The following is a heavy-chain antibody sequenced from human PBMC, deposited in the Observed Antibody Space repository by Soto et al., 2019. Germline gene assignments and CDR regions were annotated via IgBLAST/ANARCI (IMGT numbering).Heavy chain of an antibody. CDR3: ARGSGSTFDY. CDR2: VYYSGNT. CDR1: GGSISGYY. Sequence: PSETLSLTCTVSGGSISGYYWSWIRRPPGKGLEFIGNVYYSGNTNYNPSLKSRVTMSVDTSKNQFSLKLRSVTAADTAVYYCARGSGSTFDYWG. J-gene: IGHJ4*01. V-gene: IGHV4-59*01. D-gene: IGHD3-10*01.